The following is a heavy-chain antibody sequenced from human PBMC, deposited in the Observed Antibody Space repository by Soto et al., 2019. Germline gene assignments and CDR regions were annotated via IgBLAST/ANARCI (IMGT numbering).Heavy chain of an antibody. Sequence: PGGSLRLSCAASGFTFSSYSMHWVRQAPGKGLEWGEVIWYNGNNKYYADSVKGRFTISRDNSKTARYLQMNSLRAEDTAVYYCARDQLRGGYYYGMDVWGQGTTVTVSS. CDR3: ARDQLRGGYYYGMDV. V-gene: IGHV3-33*01. CDR2: IWYNGNNK. D-gene: IGHD4-17*01. CDR1: GFTFSSYS. J-gene: IGHJ6*02.